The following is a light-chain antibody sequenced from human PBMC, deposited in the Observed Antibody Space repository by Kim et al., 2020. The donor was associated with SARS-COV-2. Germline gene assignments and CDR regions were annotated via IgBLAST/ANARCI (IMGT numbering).Light chain of an antibody. V-gene: IGKV1-39*01. J-gene: IGKJ5*01. Sequence: DIQMTQSPSSLYASVGDRVTITCRASQSISSYLNWYQQKPGKAPKLLIYAASSLQSGVPSRFSGSGSGTDFTLTISSLQPEDFATYDGQQSYSTPLTFGQETRLEIK. CDR1: QSISSY. CDR3: QQSYSTPLT. CDR2: AAS.